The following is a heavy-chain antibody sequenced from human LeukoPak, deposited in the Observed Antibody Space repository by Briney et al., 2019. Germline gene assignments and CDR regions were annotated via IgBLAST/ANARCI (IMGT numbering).Heavy chain of an antibody. CDR1: GYSFNNYG. J-gene: IGHJ6*02. V-gene: IGHV1-18*01. CDR3: AREVDYDILTGYLSYYYGMDV. D-gene: IGHD3-9*01. Sequence: ASLRVSCKASGYSFNNYGISWVRQAPGQGLEWMGWISAYNGNTNYAQKLQGRVTMTTDTSTSTAYMELRSLRSDDTAVYYCAREVDYDILTGYLSYYYGMDVWGQGTTVTVSS. CDR2: ISAYNGNT.